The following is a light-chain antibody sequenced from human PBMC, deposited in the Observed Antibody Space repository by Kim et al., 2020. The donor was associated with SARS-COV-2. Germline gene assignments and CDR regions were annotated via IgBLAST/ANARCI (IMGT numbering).Light chain of an antibody. V-gene: IGLV1-44*01. Sequence: ELTQPPSASGTPGQRVTISCSGSISNIGTNTVNWYRHLPGTAPKLLVYSNNNRPSGVPDRFPGSKPGTSASLAISGLQSDDESDYYCTAWYGSLNGWVFGGGTQLTVL. CDR2: SNN. CDR3: TAWYGSLNGWV. CDR1: ISNIGTNT. J-gene: IGLJ3*02.